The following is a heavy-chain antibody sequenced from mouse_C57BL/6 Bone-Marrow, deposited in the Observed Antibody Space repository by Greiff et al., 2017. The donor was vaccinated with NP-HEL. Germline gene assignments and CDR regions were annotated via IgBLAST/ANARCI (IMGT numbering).Heavy chain of an antibody. J-gene: IGHJ1*03. CDR2: IWWDDDK. Sequence: QVTLKVSGPGILQPSQTLSLTCSFSGFSLSTFGMGVGWIRQPSGKGLEWLAHIWWDDDKYYNPALKSRLTISKDTSKNQVFLKIANVDTADTATYYCARLHYYGSSPEGYFDVWGTGTTVTVSS. D-gene: IGHD1-1*01. V-gene: IGHV8-8*01. CDR3: ARLHYYGSSPEGYFDV. CDR1: GFSLSTFGMG.